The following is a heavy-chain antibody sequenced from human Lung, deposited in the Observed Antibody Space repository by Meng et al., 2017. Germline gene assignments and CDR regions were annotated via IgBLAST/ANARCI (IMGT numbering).Heavy chain of an antibody. J-gene: IGHJ2*01. CDR1: GGSISSSNYY. Sequence: QGHLQESGPGPVKPSQTLSLTCTVSGGSISSSNYYWSWIRQPPGKGLEWSGHIYNSGSTYYNPSPKSRITISVDTSKNQFSLKLSSVTAADTAVYYCARGQKGYFDLWGRGTLVTVSS. CDR2: IYNSGST. CDR3: ARGQKGYFDL. V-gene: IGHV4-30-4*01.